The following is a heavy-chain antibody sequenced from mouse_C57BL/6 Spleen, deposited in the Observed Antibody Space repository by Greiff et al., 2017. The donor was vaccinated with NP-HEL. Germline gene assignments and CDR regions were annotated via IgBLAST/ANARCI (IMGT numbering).Heavy chain of an antibody. V-gene: IGHV5-9-1*02. CDR2: ISSGGDYI. J-gene: IGHJ1*03. D-gene: IGHD2-4*01. Sequence: EVKVEESGEGLVKPGGSLKLSCAASGFTFSSYAMSWVRQTPEKRLEWVAYISSGGDYIYYADTVKGRFTISRDNARNTLYLQMSSLKSEDTAMYYCTRDGLRAWYFDVWGTGTTVTVSS. CDR3: TRDGLRAWYFDV. CDR1: GFTFSSYA.